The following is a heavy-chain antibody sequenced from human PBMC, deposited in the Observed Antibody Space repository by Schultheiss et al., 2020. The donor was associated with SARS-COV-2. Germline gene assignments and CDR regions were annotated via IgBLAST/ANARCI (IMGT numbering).Heavy chain of an antibody. D-gene: IGHD3-16*01. CDR1: GGSFRGYY. CDR3: ARDIVGGGVRQRLGMDV. J-gene: IGHJ6*02. Sequence: SETLSLTCAVYGGSFRGYYWNWIRQPPGKGLEWIGEINHSGSTNYNPSLKSRLSISVDTSKNQFSLKVSSVTAADTAVYYCARDIVGGGVRQRLGMDVWGQGTTVTVSS. V-gene: IGHV4-34*01. CDR2: INHSGST.